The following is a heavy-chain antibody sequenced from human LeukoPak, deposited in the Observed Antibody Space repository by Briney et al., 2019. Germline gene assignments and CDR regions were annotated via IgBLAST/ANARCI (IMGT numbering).Heavy chain of an antibody. D-gene: IGHD3-16*02. CDR1: GGTFSSYA. V-gene: IGHV1-69*06. Sequence: GASVKVSCKASGGTFSSYAISWVRQAPGQGLEWMGGIIPIFGTANYAQKFQGRVTITADKSTSTAYMELSSLRSEDTAVYYCAREYRSPNWFDPWGQGTLVTVSS. CDR3: AREYRSPNWFDP. J-gene: IGHJ5*02. CDR2: IIPIFGTA.